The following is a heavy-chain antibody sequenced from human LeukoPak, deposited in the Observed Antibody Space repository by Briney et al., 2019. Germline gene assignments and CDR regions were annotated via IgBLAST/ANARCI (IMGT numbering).Heavy chain of an antibody. J-gene: IGHJ3*02. CDR1: GYTFTSYD. CDR3: ARVSAFGGVIVLVRDAFDI. Sequence: ASVKVSCKASGYTFTSYDINWVRQATGQGLEWKGWMNPNSGNTGYAQKFQGRVTMTRNTSISTAYMELSSLRSEDTAVYYCARVSAFGGVIVLVRDAFDIWGQGTMVTVSS. V-gene: IGHV1-8*01. D-gene: IGHD3-16*02. CDR2: MNPNSGNT.